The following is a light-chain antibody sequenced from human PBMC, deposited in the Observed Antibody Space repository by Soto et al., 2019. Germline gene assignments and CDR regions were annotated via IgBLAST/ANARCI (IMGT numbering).Light chain of an antibody. J-gene: IGKJ3*01. CDR3: QQYKSLLS. V-gene: IGKV1-33*01. CDR2: DAS. Sequence: DIQMTQSPSSLSASVGDRVTITCQASQDISKYLNWYQQKPGKAPKLLIYDASNLETGVPSRFSGSASGTDFTLTINSLQPEDIAKYYCQQYKSLLSFGPGTKVDIK. CDR1: QDISKY.